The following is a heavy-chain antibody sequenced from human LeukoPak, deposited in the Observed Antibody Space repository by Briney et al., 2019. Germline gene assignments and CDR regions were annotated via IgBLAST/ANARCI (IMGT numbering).Heavy chain of an antibody. D-gene: IGHD2-2*01. J-gene: IGHJ4*02. V-gene: IGHV4-39*07. CDR1: GGSITISSYY. CDR3: ARVPILTYCSGTSCRYYFDY. CDR2: IYYSGNT. Sequence: PSETLSLTCTVSGGSITISSYYWGWIRQPPGKGLEWIGSIYYSGNTYYNPSLKSRVTISVDKSKNQFSLRLNSVTAADTAMYYCARVPILTYCSGTSCRYYFDYWGQGTLVTVSS.